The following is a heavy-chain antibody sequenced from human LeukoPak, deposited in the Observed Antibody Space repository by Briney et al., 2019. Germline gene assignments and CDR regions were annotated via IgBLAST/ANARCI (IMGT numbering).Heavy chain of an antibody. J-gene: IGHJ4*02. D-gene: IGHD6-19*01. Sequence: SEALSLTCIVSGGSIRSYYWSWIRQSPGKGLVWIGYVYHSGSTNYNPSLKSRVTISVDTSENQFSLRLSSVTAADTAMYYCARSIPTFGTAVAGYHFFDYWGQGTLVTVSS. CDR2: VYHSGST. CDR3: ARSIPTFGTAVAGYHFFDY. CDR1: GGSIRSYY. V-gene: IGHV4-59*08.